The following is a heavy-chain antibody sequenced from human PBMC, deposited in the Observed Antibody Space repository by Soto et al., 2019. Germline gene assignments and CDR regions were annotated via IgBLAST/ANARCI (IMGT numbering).Heavy chain of an antibody. CDR3: ASLHRTYATGSYHLDC. CDR1: GFTFSSYA. D-gene: IGHD3-10*01. V-gene: IGHV3-30-3*01. Sequence: QVQLVESGGDVVQPGTSLRLSCAASGFTFSSYAMHWVRQAPGEGLEWVAIISYHGSNIYYADSVKGRFTISRDNSKNTLFLEMNSLRSEDTAVYYCASLHRTYATGSYHLDCWGQGTLVTVSS. CDR2: ISYHGSNI. J-gene: IGHJ4*02.